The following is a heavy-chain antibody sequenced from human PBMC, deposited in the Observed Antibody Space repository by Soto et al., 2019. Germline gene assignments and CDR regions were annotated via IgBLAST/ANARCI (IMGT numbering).Heavy chain of an antibody. V-gene: IGHV1-69*01. CDR1: GGTFRRYT. D-gene: IGHD3-22*01. CDR3: ARDGTLYDRRAYYYLY. Sequence: QVQLVQSGAEVKKPGSSVKVSCKASGGTFRRYTITWVRQAPGQGLEWMGGITPMFGTPNYAQKFRGRVTITADESTSTAYMELSSLRSEDAAMYFCARDGTLYDRRAYYYLYWGQGTLVTVSS. J-gene: IGHJ4*02. CDR2: ITPMFGTP.